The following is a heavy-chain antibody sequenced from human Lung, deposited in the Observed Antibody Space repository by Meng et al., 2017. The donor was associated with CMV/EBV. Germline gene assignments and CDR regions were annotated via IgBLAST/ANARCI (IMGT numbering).Heavy chain of an antibody. V-gene: IGHV4-34*01. D-gene: IGHD3-10*01. J-gene: IGHJ5*02. CDR1: DS. CDR2: INHSGST. Sequence: DSWSWIRQPPGKGLEWIGEINHSGSTNYNPSLKSRVTISVDTSKNQFSLKLSSVTAADTAVYYCARGPSYYYGSGSYYNAMYNWFDPWGQGTLVTVSS. CDR3: ARGPSYYYGSGSYYNAMYNWFDP.